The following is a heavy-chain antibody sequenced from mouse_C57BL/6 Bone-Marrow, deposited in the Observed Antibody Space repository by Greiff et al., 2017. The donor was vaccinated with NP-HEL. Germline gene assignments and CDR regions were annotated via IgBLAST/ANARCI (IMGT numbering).Heavy chain of an antibody. V-gene: IGHV1-59*01. CDR1: GYTFTSYW. CDR3: ASSSYGPGYFDV. D-gene: IGHD1-1*01. J-gene: IGHJ1*03. Sequence: VQLQQPGAELVRPGTSVKLSCKASGYTFTSYWMHWVKQRPGQGLEWIGVIDPSDSYTNYNQKFKGKATLTVDTSSRTAYMQLSSLTSEDSAVYYCASSSYGPGYFDVWGTGTTVTVSS. CDR2: IDPSDSYT.